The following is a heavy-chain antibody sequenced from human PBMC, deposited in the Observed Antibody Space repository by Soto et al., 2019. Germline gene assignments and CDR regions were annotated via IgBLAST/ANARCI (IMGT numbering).Heavy chain of an antibody. J-gene: IGHJ6*02. CDR2: ISYDGSNK. Sequence: GGSLRLSCAASGFTFSSYAMHWVRQAPGKGLEWVAVISYDGSNKYYADSVKGRFTISRDNSKNTLYLQMNSLRAEDTAVYYCARTYSSSWYYYYYYYGMDVWGQGTTVTVSS. CDR1: GFTFSSYA. CDR3: ARTYSSSWYYYYYYYGMDV. V-gene: IGHV3-30-3*01. D-gene: IGHD6-13*01.